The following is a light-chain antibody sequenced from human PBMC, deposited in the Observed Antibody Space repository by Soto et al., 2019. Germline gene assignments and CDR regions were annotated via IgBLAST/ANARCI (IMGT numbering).Light chain of an antibody. CDR1: SSNIGRNL. CDR2: SND. CDR3: ATWDESLSGSYL. Sequence: QSALTQPPSAYGTPGQRVTLSCSGSSSNIGRNLVSWYQHLPGAAPKLLIYSNDQRPSGVPDRFSGSKSDTSASLAISGLQSEDEADYYCATWDESLSGSYLFGTETKVTAL. V-gene: IGLV1-44*01. J-gene: IGLJ1*01.